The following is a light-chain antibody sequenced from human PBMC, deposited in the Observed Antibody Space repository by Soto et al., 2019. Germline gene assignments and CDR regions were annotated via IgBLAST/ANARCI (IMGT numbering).Light chain of an antibody. CDR1: SRDIGGYNY. Sequence: QSVLTQPASMSGSPGQSLTISCTGTSRDIGGYNYVSWYQQRPGKVPKLIIYDVSDRPSGVSDRFSGSKSGDTASLTISGLQTEDEADYYCSSFSSRSTLVFGGGTKLTVL. V-gene: IGLV2-14*01. CDR2: DVS. CDR3: SSFSSRSTLV. J-gene: IGLJ2*01.